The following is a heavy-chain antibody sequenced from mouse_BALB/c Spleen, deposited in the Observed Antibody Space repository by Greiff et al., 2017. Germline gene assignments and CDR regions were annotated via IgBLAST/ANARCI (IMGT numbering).Heavy chain of an antibody. Sequence: EVKLQESGPGLVKPSQSLSLTCTVTGYSITSDYAWNWIRQFPGNTLEWMGYISYSGSTSYNPSLKSRISITRDTSKNQFFLQLNSVTTEDTATYYCAYDYDAGAWFADWGQGTLVTVSA. V-gene: IGHV3-2*02. J-gene: IGHJ3*01. D-gene: IGHD2-4*01. CDR3: AYDYDAGAWFAD. CDR1: GYSITSDYA. CDR2: ISYSGST.